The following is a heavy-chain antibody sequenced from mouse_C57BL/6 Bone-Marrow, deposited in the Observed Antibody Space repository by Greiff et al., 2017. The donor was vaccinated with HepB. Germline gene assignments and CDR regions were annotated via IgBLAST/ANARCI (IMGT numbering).Heavy chain of an antibody. CDR2: IYPYNGVS. V-gene: IGHV1-31*01. Sequence: EVQLQESGPELVKPGASVKISCKASGYSFTGYYMHWVKQSHGNILDWIGYIYPYNGVSSYNQKFKGKATLTVDESSSTAYMELRSLTSEDSAVYYCTRRYYGSNDLAMDYWGQGTSVTVSS. CDR3: TRRYYGSNDLAMDY. J-gene: IGHJ4*01. D-gene: IGHD1-1*01. CDR1: GYSFTGYY.